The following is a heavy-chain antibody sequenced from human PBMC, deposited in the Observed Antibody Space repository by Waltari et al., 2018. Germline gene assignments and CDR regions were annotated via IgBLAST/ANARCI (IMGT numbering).Heavy chain of an antibody. J-gene: IGHJ4*02. V-gene: IGHV1-69*08. CDR2: IIPIFGTA. Sequence: QVQLVQSGAEVQTPGSSVKVSCKASGGTFSSYAISWVRQAPGQGLEWMGRIIPIFGTANDAQKFQGRVTITADKATSTAYMELSSLRSEDTAVYYCAREAVELGRAFDYWGQGTLVTVSS. CDR1: GGTFSSYA. D-gene: IGHD1-26*01. CDR3: AREAVELGRAFDY.